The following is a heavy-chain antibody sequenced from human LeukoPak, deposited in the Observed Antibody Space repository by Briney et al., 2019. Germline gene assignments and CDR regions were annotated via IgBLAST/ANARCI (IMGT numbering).Heavy chain of an antibody. Sequence: GGSLTLFCSPCGLPYYIYAEQCPPAAPGRGVEYVSAISSNGGSTYYADAVKGRVTISRDDAKNTLYLHMNSLRDDDTAVYYCASDQRYAFDYWGQGILVTVSS. J-gene: IGHJ4*02. CDR2: ISSNGGST. D-gene: IGHD3-9*01. CDR1: GLPYYIYA. CDR3: ASDQRYAFDY. V-gene: IGHV3-64*04.